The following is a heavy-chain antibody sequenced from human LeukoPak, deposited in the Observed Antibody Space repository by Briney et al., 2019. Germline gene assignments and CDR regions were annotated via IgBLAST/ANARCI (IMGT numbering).Heavy chain of an antibody. D-gene: IGHD3-22*01. V-gene: IGHV3-66*02. Sequence: GGSLRLSCADSGSTVSSNYMSWVRQAPGKGLEWVSVIYSGGSTYYADSVKGRLTISRENSKNTLYLQMNSLRAEDTAVYYCARGVRYYDSSGYYLGYWGQGTLVTVSS. CDR3: ARGVRYYDSSGYYLGY. CDR2: IYSGGST. CDR1: GSTVSSNY. J-gene: IGHJ4*02.